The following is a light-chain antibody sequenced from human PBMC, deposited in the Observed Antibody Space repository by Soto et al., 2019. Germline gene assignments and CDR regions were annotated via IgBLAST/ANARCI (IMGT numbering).Light chain of an antibody. CDR3: QQYGSSPT. J-gene: IGKJ1*01. V-gene: IGKV3-20*01. CDR2: GAS. Sequence: EIVMTQSPATVPVSPGERVTLSCRASQSVSIDLAWYQQKPGQAPRLLIYGASSRATGIPDRFSGSGSGTDLTLTISRLEPEDFAVYYCQQYGSSPTFGQGTKVDIK. CDR1: QSVSID.